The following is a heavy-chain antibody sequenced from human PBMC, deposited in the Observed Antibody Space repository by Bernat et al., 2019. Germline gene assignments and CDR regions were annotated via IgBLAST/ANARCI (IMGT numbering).Heavy chain of an antibody. Sequence: QVQLVQSGAEVKKPGASVKVSCKVSGYTLTELSMHWVRQAPGKGLEWMGGFDPEDGEKIYAQKFQGRVTITENTNTATTNMELNSLRSEETAVYYCATGEYCTGGVCYTTAFDYWGQGTMVTVSS. V-gene: IGHV1-24*01. CDR1: GYTLTELS. CDR3: ATGEYCTGGVCYTTAFDY. J-gene: IGHJ4*02. D-gene: IGHD2-8*02. CDR2: FDPEDGEK.